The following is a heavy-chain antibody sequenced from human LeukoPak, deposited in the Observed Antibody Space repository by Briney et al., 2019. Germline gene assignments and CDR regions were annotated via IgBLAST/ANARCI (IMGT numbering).Heavy chain of an antibody. J-gene: IGHJ6*03. CDR1: GGTFSNYA. Sequence: ASVKVSCKASGGTFSNYAISWVRQAPGQGLEWMGGIIPIFGTANYAQKFRGRVTITADKSTRTAYMELSSLRSEDTAVYYCAKAPPKEHDFWSGYYNYMDVWGKGTTVTVSS. CDR2: IIPIFGTA. CDR3: AKAPPKEHDFWSGYYNYMDV. V-gene: IGHV1-69*06. D-gene: IGHD3-3*01.